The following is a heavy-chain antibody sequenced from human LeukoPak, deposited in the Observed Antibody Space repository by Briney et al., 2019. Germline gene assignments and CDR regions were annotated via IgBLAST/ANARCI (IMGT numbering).Heavy chain of an antibody. CDR3: ARDGYDFWSGYSYYYYYMDV. CDR1: GFTFSNAW. D-gene: IGHD3-3*01. J-gene: IGHJ6*03. V-gene: IGHV3-15*01. CDR2: IKSKTDGGTT. Sequence: RPGGSLRLSCAASGFTFSNAWMSWVRQAPGKGLEWVGRIKSKTDGGTTDYAAPVKGRFTISRDDSKNTLYLQMNSLKTEDTAVYYCARDGYDFWSGYSYYYYYMDVWGKGTTVTVSS.